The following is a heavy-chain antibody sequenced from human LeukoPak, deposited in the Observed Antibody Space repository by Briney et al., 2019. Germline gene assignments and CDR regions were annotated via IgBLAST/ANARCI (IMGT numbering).Heavy chain of an antibody. CDR2: ISSSSSYI. CDR1: GFTFSGYS. D-gene: IGHD2-15*01. J-gene: IGHJ4*02. Sequence: GGSLRLSCAASGFTFSGYSMNWVRQAPGKGLEWVSSISSSSSYIYYADSVKGRFTISRDNAKNSLYLQMNSLRAEDTAVYYCARDPRYCSGGSCYFDYWGQGTLVTVSS. V-gene: IGHV3-21*01. CDR3: ARDPRYCSGGSCYFDY.